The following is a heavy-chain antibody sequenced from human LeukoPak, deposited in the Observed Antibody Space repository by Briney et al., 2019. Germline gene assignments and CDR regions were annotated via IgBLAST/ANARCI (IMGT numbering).Heavy chain of an antibody. CDR2: IIPIFGIA. J-gene: IGHJ4*02. Sequence: ASVKVSCKASGGTFSSYAISWVRPAPGQGLEWMGRIIPIFGIANYAQKFQGRVTITADKSTSTAYMELSSLRSEDTAVYYCASVPIQLWLPAGYWGQGTLVTVSS. V-gene: IGHV1-69*04. D-gene: IGHD5-18*01. CDR3: ASVPIQLWLPAGY. CDR1: GGTFSSYA.